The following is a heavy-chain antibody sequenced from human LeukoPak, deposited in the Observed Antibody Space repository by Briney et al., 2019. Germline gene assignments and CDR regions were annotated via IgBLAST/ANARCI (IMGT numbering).Heavy chain of an antibody. Sequence: PGGSLRLSCAASGFTFSSYAMIWVRQAPGKGLEWVSVIAGSGGSTDYADSVKGRFTISRDNAKNSLYLQMNSLRAEDTAVHYCARRDYDFWSGNWFDPWGQGTLVTVSS. CDR3: ARRDYDFWSGNWFDP. V-gene: IGHV3-23*01. CDR2: IAGSGGST. CDR1: GFTFSSYA. J-gene: IGHJ5*02. D-gene: IGHD3-3*01.